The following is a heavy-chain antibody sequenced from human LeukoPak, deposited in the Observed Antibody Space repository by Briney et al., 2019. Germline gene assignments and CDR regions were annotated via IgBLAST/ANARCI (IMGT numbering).Heavy chain of an antibody. D-gene: IGHD2-2*01. CDR2: ISAYNGNT. J-gene: IGHJ4*02. CDR1: TYTFTSYG. CDR3: ARDRLGYCSSTGCSSFDY. V-gene: IGHV1-18*01. Sequence: ASVKVCCKASTYTFTSYGINWVRQAPGQGLEWMGWISAYNGNTNYAQNLQGRVTMTTDTSTSTAYMELRSLRSDDTAVYYCARDRLGYCSSTGCSSFDYWGQGTLVTVSS.